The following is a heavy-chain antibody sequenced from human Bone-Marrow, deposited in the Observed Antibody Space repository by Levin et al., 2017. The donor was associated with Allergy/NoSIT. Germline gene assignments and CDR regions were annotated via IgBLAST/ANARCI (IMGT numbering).Heavy chain of an antibody. J-gene: IGHJ4*02. CDR2: IRAESNSYAT. CDR1: GFTFRVSV. CDR3: VREGGEYLAAGRADS. V-gene: IGHV3-73*01. D-gene: IGHD3-10*01. Sequence: GGSLRLSCAASGFTFRVSVMHWVRQASGKGLEGVGRIRAESNSYATGYGESVKGRFIISRDDSKNMAYLQLNSLRIEDTAVYYCVREGGEYLAAGRADSWGPGTRVTVSS.